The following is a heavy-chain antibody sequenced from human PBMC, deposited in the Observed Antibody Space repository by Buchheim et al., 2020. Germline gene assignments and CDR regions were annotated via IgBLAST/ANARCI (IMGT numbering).Heavy chain of an antibody. V-gene: IGHV5-51*01. Sequence: EVQLVQSGAEVKKPGESLKISCKGSGYSFSNYWIGWVRQMPGKGLEWMAMIYPGDSSTKYSPSFQAQVTISADKSSSTAYLQWSSRKASDTAMYFCARARGYCSSSSCYDFDCWGQGT. J-gene: IGHJ4*02. CDR2: IYPGDSST. CDR1: GYSFSNYW. CDR3: ARARGYCSSSSCYDFDC. D-gene: IGHD2-2*01.